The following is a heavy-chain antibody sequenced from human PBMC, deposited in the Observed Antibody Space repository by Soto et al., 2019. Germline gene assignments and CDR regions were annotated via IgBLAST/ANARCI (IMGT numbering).Heavy chain of an antibody. CDR1: GGTFSSYA. Sequence: QVQLVQSGAEVKKPGSSVKVSCKASGGTFSSYAISWVRQAPGQGLEWMGGIIPIFGTANYAQKFQGRVTITADESTSTGYLGLGRLRSEDPAVYYRAGVGYRRGWDGGGGYYYYGMDVWGQGTTVTVSS. D-gene: IGHD6-19*01. J-gene: IGHJ6*02. CDR2: IIPIFGTA. CDR3: AGVGYRRGWDGGGGYYYYGMDV. V-gene: IGHV1-69*01.